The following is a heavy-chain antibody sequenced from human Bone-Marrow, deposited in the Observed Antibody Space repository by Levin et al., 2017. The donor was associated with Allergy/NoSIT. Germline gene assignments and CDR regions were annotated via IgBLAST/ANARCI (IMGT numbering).Heavy chain of an antibody. V-gene: IGHV4-39*01. J-gene: IGHJ4*02. CDR1: GDSISSSSYS. CDR3: ARQRSSEWLRSPPYYFDY. CDR2: ISYSVGT. Sequence: PSETLSLTCTVSGDSISSSSYSWGWIRQPPGKGLEWIGSISYSVGTSYNPSLKSRVTISVDTSNSHLSLRLSSLTATDTALYYCARQRSSEWLRSPPYYFDYWGQGTLVTVSA. D-gene: IGHD5-12*01.